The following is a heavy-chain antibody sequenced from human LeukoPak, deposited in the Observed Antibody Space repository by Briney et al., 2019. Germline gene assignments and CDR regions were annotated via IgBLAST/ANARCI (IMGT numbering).Heavy chain of an antibody. V-gene: IGHV4-39*07. CDR1: GGSISGSNYH. CDR3: AREPNV. Sequence: SETLSLTCTVSGGSISGSNYHWGWIRQPPAKGLEWVGTVFHTGSAYYNPPLSGRTTISVDTTKNQFSLKLTSWTAADTAVYYCAREPNVWGQGTLVTVSS. CDR2: VFHTGSA. J-gene: IGHJ4*02.